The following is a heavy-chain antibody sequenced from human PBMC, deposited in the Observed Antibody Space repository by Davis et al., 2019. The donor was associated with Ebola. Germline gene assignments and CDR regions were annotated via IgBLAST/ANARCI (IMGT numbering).Heavy chain of an antibody. CDR1: GFTFSSYW. D-gene: IGHD1-26*01. CDR2: INSDGSST. V-gene: IGHV3-74*01. J-gene: IGHJ6*02. CDR3: VRSYGDYAMDV. Sequence: GESLKISCAASGFTFSSYWMHWVRQAPGKGLVWVSRINSDGSSTSYADSVKGRFTISRHNSKNTLYLQMNSLRAEDTAVYYCVRSYGDYAMDVWGQGTTVTASS.